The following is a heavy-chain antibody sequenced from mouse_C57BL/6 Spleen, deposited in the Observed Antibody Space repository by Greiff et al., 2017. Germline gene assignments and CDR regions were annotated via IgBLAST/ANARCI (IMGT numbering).Heavy chain of an antibody. CDR1: GYTFTGYW. CDR3: ARKRGTVVLHYYAMDY. Sequence: QVQLQQSGAELMKPGASVKLSCKATGYTFTGYWIEWVKQRPGHGLEWIGEILPGSGSTNYNEKFKGKATFTADTSSNTAYMQLSSLTTEDSAIDYCARKRGTVVLHYYAMDYWGQGTSVTVSS. D-gene: IGHD1-1*01. J-gene: IGHJ4*01. CDR2: ILPGSGST. V-gene: IGHV1-9*01.